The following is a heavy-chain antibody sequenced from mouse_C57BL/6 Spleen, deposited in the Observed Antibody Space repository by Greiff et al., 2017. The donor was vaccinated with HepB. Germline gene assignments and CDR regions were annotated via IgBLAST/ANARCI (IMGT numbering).Heavy chain of an antibody. CDR1: GFTFSSYT. Sequence: DVMLVESGGGLVKPGGSLKLSCAASGFTFSSYTMSWVRQTPEKRLEWVATISGGGGNTYYPDSVKGRFTISRDNAKNTLYLQMSSLRSEDTALYLCARHEGYGYDLWFAYWGQGTLVTVSA. CDR3: ARHEGYGYDLWFAY. CDR2: ISGGGGNT. J-gene: IGHJ3*01. V-gene: IGHV5-9*01. D-gene: IGHD2-2*01.